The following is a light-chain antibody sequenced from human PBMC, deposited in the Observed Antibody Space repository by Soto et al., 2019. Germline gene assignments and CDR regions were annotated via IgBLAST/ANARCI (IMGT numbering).Light chain of an antibody. J-gene: IGKJ4*01. CDR1: QSVSSN. Sequence: EILLIQFPTTLSLSPRERDPLSCRASQSVSSNLAWYQQKPGQAPRLLVYGASTRATGIPARFSGSGSGTQFTLTISSLQSEDFAVYYCQQHNNWPLTFGGGTKVDIK. V-gene: IGKV3-15*01. CDR3: QQHNNWPLT. CDR2: GAS.